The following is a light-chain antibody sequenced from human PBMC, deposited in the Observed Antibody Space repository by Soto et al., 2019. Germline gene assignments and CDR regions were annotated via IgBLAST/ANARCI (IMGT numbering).Light chain of an antibody. Sequence: EIVLTQSPATLSLSPGERATLSCRVSQSISSYLAWYQQKPGQAPRLLMYDASNRATGIPARFSGSGSGTDFTLTISRLEPEDFAVYYCQQRSNWPRTFGQGTKLEIK. CDR2: DAS. V-gene: IGKV3-11*01. CDR1: QSISSY. CDR3: QQRSNWPRT. J-gene: IGKJ2*01.